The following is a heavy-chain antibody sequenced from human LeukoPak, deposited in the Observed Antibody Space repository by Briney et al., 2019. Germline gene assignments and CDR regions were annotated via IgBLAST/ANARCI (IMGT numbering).Heavy chain of an antibody. Sequence: KPSETLSLTCTVSGGSVSSGSYYWSWIRQPPGKGLEWIGYIYYSGSTNYNPSLKSRVTISVDTSKNQFSLKLSSVTAADTAGYYCARVPDTAMVYYFDYWGQGTLVTVSS. D-gene: IGHD5-18*01. CDR3: ARVPDTAMVYYFDY. CDR1: GGSVSSGSYY. V-gene: IGHV4-61*01. J-gene: IGHJ4*02. CDR2: IYYSGST.